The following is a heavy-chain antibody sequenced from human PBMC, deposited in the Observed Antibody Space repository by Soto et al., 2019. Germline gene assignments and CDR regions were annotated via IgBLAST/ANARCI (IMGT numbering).Heavy chain of an antibody. CDR2: ISSRSSYI. CDR3: ARDDTRIFGVVPLYGMDV. D-gene: IGHD3-3*02. CDR1: GFTLSSYS. Sequence: GGSLRLSCAASGFTLSSYSMNWVRQAPEKGLEWVSSISSRSSYIYYADSVKGRFTISRDNAKNSLYLQMNSLRAEDTAVYYCARDDTRIFGVVPLYGMDVWGQGITVTVSS. J-gene: IGHJ6*02. V-gene: IGHV3-21*04.